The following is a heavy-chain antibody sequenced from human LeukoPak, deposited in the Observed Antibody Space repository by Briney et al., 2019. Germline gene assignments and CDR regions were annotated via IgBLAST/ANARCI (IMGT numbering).Heavy chain of an antibody. Sequence: ASVKVSCKASGYTFTSYGISWVRQAPGQVREWMGWISAYNGNTNYAQKLQGRVNMTTDTSTSTAYMELRSLRSDDTAVYYCARAGVRSMVRGVIIENWFDPWGQGTLVTVSS. J-gene: IGHJ5*02. CDR3: ARAGVRSMVRGVIIENWFDP. D-gene: IGHD3-10*01. CDR1: GYTFTSYG. CDR2: ISAYNGNT. V-gene: IGHV1-18*01.